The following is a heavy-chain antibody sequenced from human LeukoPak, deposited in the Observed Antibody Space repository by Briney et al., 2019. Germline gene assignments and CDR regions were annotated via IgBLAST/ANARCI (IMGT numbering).Heavy chain of an antibody. D-gene: IGHD2-15*01. CDR3: AREVVDATPSRDYHYYMDV. J-gene: IGHJ6*03. V-gene: IGHV4-59*12. CDR2: IYYSGST. Sequence: PSETLSLTCTVSGGSISSYYWSWIRQPPGKGLEWIGYIYYSGSTNYNPSLKSRVTMSVDTSKNQFSLKLTSVTAADTAVYYCAREVVDATPSRDYHYYMDVWGKGTTVTVSS. CDR1: GGSISSYY.